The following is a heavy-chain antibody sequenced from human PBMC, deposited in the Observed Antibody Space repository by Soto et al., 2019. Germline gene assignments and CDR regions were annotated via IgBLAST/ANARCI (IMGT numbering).Heavy chain of an antibody. CDR3: AKGGGDGIVIRTNRNVYYYYAMDV. Sequence: PGGSLRLSCAASGFTFSSYAMSWVRQAPGKGLEWVSAIGGSGSNTYYADSVKGRFTIPRDNSKDTLYLQMNSLRAEDAAVYYCAKGGGDGIVIRTNRNVYYYYAMDVWGQGTTVTVSS. J-gene: IGHJ6*02. CDR1: GFTFSSYA. D-gene: IGHD1-26*01. V-gene: IGHV3-23*01. CDR2: IGGSGSNT.